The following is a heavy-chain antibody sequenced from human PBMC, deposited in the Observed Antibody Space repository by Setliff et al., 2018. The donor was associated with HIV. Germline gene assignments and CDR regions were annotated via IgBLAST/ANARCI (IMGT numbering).Heavy chain of an antibody. V-gene: IGHV7-4-1*02. CDR3: ARGGDRMQIWSRFPXVI. D-gene: IGHD3-10*01. CDR2: XXTXTGSP. CDR1: XXTFNXXA. Sequence: ASVKVSCKASXXTFNXXALYWVRQAPGKXFEWRGVXXTXTGSPTYAXCVTRRFVXSXXXSVRTXXXQITGLKAEDTAVYYCARGGDRMQIWSRFPXVIWGQGT. J-gene: IGHJ3*02.